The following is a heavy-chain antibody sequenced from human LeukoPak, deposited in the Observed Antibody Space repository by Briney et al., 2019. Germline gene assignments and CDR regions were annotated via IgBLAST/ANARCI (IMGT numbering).Heavy chain of an antibody. J-gene: IGHJ4*02. CDR1: GYTFTSYD. CDR3: ASRFYHNLTGHTWYDY. CDR2: MNPNTGNT. D-gene: IGHD3-9*01. V-gene: IGHV1-8*01. Sequence: ASVKVSCKASGYTFTSYDINCRLQAPGQGLKCVVEMNPNTGNTCYPQTFQRKLTMTRNTSINTAYRELSSLRSEDTALYYCASRFYHNLTGHTWYDYWGEGSMVSVCS.